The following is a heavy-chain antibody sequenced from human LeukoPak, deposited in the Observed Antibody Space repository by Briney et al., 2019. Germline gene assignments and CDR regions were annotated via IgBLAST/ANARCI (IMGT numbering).Heavy chain of an antibody. CDR3: ARDGWTAMAYGMDV. Sequence: GRSLRLSCAASGFTFSSYAMHWVRQAPGKGLEWVAVISYDGSNKYYADSVKGRFTISRDNSKNTLYLQMNSLRAEDTAVYYCARDGWTAMAYGMDVWGQGTTVTVSS. J-gene: IGHJ6*02. V-gene: IGHV3-30-3*01. CDR2: ISYDGSNK. CDR1: GFTFSSYA. D-gene: IGHD5-18*01.